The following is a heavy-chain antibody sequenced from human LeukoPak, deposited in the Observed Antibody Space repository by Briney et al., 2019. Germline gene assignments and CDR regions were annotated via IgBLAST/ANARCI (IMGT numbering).Heavy chain of an antibody. CDR2: IYHSGST. CDR1: GYSISSGYY. D-gene: IGHD6-19*01. V-gene: IGHV4-38-2*02. Sequence: QPSETLSLTCTVSGYSISSGYYWGWIRQPPGKGLEWIGSIYHSGSTYYNPSLKSRVTITVDTSKNQFSLKLSSVTAADTAVYYCARSSGWNFDYWGQGTLVTVSS. J-gene: IGHJ4*02. CDR3: ARSSGWNFDY.